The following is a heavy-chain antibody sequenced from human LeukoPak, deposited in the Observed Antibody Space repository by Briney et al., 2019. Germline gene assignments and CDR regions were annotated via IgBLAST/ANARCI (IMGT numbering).Heavy chain of an antibody. CDR3: ARGLPYSSSSWGVYYFDY. J-gene: IGHJ4*02. D-gene: IGHD6-6*01. CDR2: ISAYNGNT. CDR1: GYTFTIYG. V-gene: IGHV1-18*01. Sequence: ASVTVSCKASGYTFTIYGISWVRQAPGQGLEWMGWISAYNGNTNYAQKLQGRVTMTTDTSTSTAYMELRSLRSDDTAVYYCARGLPYSSSSWGVYYFDYWGQGTLVTVSS.